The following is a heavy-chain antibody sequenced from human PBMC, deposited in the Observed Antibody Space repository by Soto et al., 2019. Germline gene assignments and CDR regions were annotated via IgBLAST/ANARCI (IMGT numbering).Heavy chain of an antibody. V-gene: IGHV3-21*01. J-gene: IGHJ6*02. CDR2: ISSSSSYI. CDR1: GFTFSSYS. CDR3: ARDKGQDIVLMVYARNYYGMDV. Sequence: GGSLRLSCAASGFTFSSYSMNWVRQAPGKGLEWVSSISSSSSYIYYADSVKGRFTISRDNAKNSLYLQMNSLRAEDTAVYYCARDKGQDIVLMVYARNYYGMDVWGQGTTVTVSS. D-gene: IGHD2-8*01.